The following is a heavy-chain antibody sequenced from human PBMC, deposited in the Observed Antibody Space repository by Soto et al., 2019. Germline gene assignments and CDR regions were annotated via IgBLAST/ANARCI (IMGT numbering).Heavy chain of an antibody. CDR3: ARPLVAPVAGPYYYGMDV. J-gene: IGHJ6*02. Sequence: GGSLRLSCAASGFTFNTYGFNWVRQAPGKGLEWVAVIWYDGNTKYYADSVKGRFTVSRDNLKNTLYLQMNSLTAEDTAVYYCARPLVAPVAGPYYYGMDVWGQGTTVTVSS. CDR2: IWYDGNTK. D-gene: IGHD6-19*01. CDR1: GFTFNTYG. V-gene: IGHV3-33*01.